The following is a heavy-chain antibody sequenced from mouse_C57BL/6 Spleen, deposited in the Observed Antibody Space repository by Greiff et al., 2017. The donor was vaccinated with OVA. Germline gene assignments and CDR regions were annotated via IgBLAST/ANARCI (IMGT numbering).Heavy chain of an antibody. J-gene: IGHJ2*01. Sequence: VQLQQSGAELVRPGASVKLSCTASGFNIKDDYMHWVKQRPEQGLEWIGWIDPENGDTEYASKFKGKATITADTSSNTAYLQLSSLTSEDTAVDYCTVIYYGNYDNYWGQGTTLTVSS. D-gene: IGHD2-1*01. CDR3: TVIYYGNYDNY. V-gene: IGHV14-4*01. CDR2: IDPENGDT. CDR1: GFNIKDDY.